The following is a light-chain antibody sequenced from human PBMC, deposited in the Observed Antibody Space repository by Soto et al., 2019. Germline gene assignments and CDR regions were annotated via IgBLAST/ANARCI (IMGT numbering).Light chain of an antibody. V-gene: IGLV1-40*01. CDR2: GFF. Sequence: QSVLTQPPSVSGAPGQRVTISCAGSTSNLGSGYDVHWYQQLPGAAPKLLIYGFFNRPSGIPDRFSGSRSGTSASLVITGLRAEDEADYYCQSFDSSLSGYVFGTGTKLTVL. CDR3: QSFDSSLSGYV. CDR1: TSNLGSGYD. J-gene: IGLJ1*01.